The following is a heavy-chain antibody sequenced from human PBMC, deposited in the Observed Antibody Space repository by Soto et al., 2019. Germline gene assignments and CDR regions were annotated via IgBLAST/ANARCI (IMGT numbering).Heavy chain of an antibody. D-gene: IGHD6-13*01. CDR3: ARGIIAAAKPYFDY. CDR1: GFTFSSYE. V-gene: IGHV3-48*03. CDR2: ISSSGSTI. Sequence: GGSLRLSCAASGFTFSSYEMNWVRQAPGKGLEWVSYISSSGSTIYYADSVKGRFTISRDNAKNSLYLQMNSLRAEDTAAYYCARGIIAAAKPYFDYWGQGTLVTVSS. J-gene: IGHJ4*02.